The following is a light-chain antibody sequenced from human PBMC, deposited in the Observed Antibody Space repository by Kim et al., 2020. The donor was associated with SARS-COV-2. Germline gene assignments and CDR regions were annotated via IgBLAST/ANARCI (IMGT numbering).Light chain of an antibody. CDR2: KDS. J-gene: IGLJ3*02. CDR1: VLAKKY. Sequence: SVSPGQTARITCSGDVLAKKYARWFQQKPGQGPVLVIYKDSERPSGIPDRFSGSSSGTTVTLTISGAQAEDEADYYCYSASDNNRVFGGGTKLTVL. V-gene: IGLV3-27*01. CDR3: YSASDNNRV.